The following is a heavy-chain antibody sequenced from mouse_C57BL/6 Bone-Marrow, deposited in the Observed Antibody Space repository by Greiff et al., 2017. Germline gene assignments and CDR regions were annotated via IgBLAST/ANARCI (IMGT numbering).Heavy chain of an antibody. V-gene: IGHV1-11*01. J-gene: IGHJ4*01. CDR3: ARWRWLLRDYAMDY. Sequence: QVQLQQSGAELASPGASVTLSCKASGYTFTDHIMNWVKKRPGQGLEWIGRIYPVSGETNYNEKFKSKATLTVDTSSSTAYMQLSSLTSEDSAVYYCARWRWLLRDYAMDYWGQGTSVTVSS. CDR2: IYPVSGET. CDR1: GYTFTDHI. D-gene: IGHD2-3*01.